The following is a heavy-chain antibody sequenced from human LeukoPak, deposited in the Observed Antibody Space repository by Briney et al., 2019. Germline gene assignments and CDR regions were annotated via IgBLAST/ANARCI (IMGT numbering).Heavy chain of an antibody. J-gene: IGHJ2*01. Sequence: ASVTVSCKASGYTFTNYGINWVRQAPGQGLEWMGWISGYNGNTNYAQKLQGRVTMTTDTSTSTAYMELRSLRSDDTAVYYCARVSILNEPYWYFDLWGRGTLVTVSS. CDR3: ARVSILNEPYWYFDL. V-gene: IGHV1-18*01. D-gene: IGHD2/OR15-2a*01. CDR2: ISGYNGNT. CDR1: GYTFTNYG.